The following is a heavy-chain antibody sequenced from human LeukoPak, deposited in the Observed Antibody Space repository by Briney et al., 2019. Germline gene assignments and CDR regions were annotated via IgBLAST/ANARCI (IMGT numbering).Heavy chain of an antibody. CDR3: SKQVDFDPADAFDV. CDR2: ISGSDDST. D-gene: IGHD3-9*01. CDR1: GFAFGSYA. V-gene: IGHV3-23*01. J-gene: IGHJ3*01. Sequence: GGSLRLSCAASGFAFGSYAMGWVRQAPGKGLEWVSAISGSDDSTYYADSVKGRFTTSRDKSKNTPYLQMNSLRAEDTAVYYCSKQVDFDPADAFDVWGQGTMVTVSS.